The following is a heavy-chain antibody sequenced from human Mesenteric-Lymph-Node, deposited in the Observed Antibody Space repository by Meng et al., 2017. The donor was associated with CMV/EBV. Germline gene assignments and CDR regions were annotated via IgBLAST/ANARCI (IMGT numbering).Heavy chain of an antibody. CDR1: GFTFSTYG. Sequence: GGSLRLSCAASGFTFSTYGMHWVRQAPGKGLEWVAVIWYDGSNKYYADSVKGRFTISRENSKNTLYLQMNTLRAEDTAVYYCAKDVYSDFPRYYFDFWGQGTLVTSPQ. J-gene: IGHJ4*02. CDR3: AKDVYSDFPRYYFDF. D-gene: IGHD4-11*01. CDR2: IWYDGSNK. V-gene: IGHV3-33*06.